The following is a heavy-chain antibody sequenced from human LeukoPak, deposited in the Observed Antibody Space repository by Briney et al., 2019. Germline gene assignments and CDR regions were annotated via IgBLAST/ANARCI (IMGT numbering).Heavy chain of an antibody. Sequence: SQTLSLTCTVSGGSISSGSYYWSWIRQPAGKGLEWIGRNYTSGSTNYNPSLKSRVTISVDTSKNQFSLKLSSVTAADTAVYYCARDPFSDGYNYSGYWGQGTLVTVSS. J-gene: IGHJ4*02. CDR2: NYTSGST. V-gene: IGHV4-61*02. CDR3: ARDPFSDGYNYSGY. CDR1: GGSISSGSYY. D-gene: IGHD5-24*01.